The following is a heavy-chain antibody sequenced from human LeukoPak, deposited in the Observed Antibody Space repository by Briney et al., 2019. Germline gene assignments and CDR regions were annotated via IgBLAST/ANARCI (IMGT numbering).Heavy chain of an antibody. CDR3: ARVSEYYDILTGYYIADYYGMDV. D-gene: IGHD3-9*01. V-gene: IGHV1-3*01. CDR2: INAGNGNT. Sequence: ASVKVSCKASGYTFTSYAMHWVRQAPGQRLEWMGWINAGNGNTKYSQKFQGRVTITRDTSASTAYMELSSLRSEDTAVCYCARVSEYYDILTGYYIADYYGMDVWGQGTTVTVSS. CDR1: GYTFTSYA. J-gene: IGHJ6*02.